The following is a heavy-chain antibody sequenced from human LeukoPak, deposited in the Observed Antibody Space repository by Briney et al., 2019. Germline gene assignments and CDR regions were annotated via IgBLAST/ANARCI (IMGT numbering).Heavy chain of an antibody. J-gene: IGHJ4*02. D-gene: IGHD4-17*01. Sequence: SGSLSLTCAVSGGSIGYSHCWSCARQPPGKGLEWIGEIQYSGTTNYNPSLESRVTMSLYKSKNHFSLRLTTVTAADTAIYYCATYFYGEYSAHYFDDWGQGILVTASS. CDR3: ATYFYGEYSAHYFDD. V-gene: IGHV4-4*02. CDR2: IQYSGTT. CDR1: GGSIGYSHC.